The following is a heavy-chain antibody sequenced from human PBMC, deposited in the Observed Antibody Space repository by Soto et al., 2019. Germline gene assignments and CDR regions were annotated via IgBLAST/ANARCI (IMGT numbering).Heavy chain of an antibody. Sequence: QVQLVQSGDEVRKPGSSVKVSCKASGYIFVNYGIAWVRQAPGQGLEWMGWISPYSGNTHYASKVQGRLTMTTDTXXSTDYLDLGSLTCVDTGVYYCEIVDNYVTLTPLDVWGHGITFTVSS. CDR3: EIVDNYVTLTPLDV. V-gene: IGHV1-18*01. J-gene: IGHJ6*01. CDR2: ISPYSGNT. CDR1: GYIFVNYG. D-gene: IGHD3-16*01.